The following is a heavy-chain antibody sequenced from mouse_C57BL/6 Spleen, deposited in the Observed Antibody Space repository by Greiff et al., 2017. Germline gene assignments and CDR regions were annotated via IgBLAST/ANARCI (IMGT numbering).Heavy chain of an antibody. Sequence: QVQLQQPGAELVKPGASVKMSCKASGYTFTSYWITWVKQRPGQGLEWIGDIYPGSGNTNYNQKFKGKATLTVDTSSSTAYMQLSSLTSEDSAVYCCASWGSYYAMDYWGQGTSVTVSA. CDR3: ASWGSYYAMDY. CDR1: GYTFTSYW. J-gene: IGHJ4*01. D-gene: IGHD1-1*01. V-gene: IGHV1-55*01. CDR2: IYPGSGNT.